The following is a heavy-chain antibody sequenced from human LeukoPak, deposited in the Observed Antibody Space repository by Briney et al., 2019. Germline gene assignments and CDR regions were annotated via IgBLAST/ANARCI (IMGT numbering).Heavy chain of an antibody. CDR3: ALGGGYVLRTIEYYFDS. J-gene: IGHJ4*02. D-gene: IGHD5-12*01. Sequence: GGSLRLSCAASGFTFSSYAMSWVRQAPGKGLEWVSGISGGGGSTYYADSVKGRFTISRGSSKNTLYLQMNSLRAEDTAVYYCALGGGYVLRTIEYYFDSWGQGTLVSVSS. CDR2: ISGGGGST. V-gene: IGHV3-23*01. CDR1: GFTFSSYA.